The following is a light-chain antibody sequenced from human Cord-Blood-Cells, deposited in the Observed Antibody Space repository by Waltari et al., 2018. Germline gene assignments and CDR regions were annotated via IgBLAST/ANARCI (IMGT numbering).Light chain of an antibody. CDR1: QSISSW. V-gene: IGKV1-5*03. Sequence: IQMILSPSTLYASVGDRVTITSRASQSISSWLAWYPQKPGKAPKLLIYKASSLESGVPSRFSGSGSGTEFTLTISSLQPDDFATYYCQQYNSYSPLMYTFGQGTKLEIK. CDR3: QQYNSYSPLMYT. J-gene: IGKJ2*01. CDR2: KAS.